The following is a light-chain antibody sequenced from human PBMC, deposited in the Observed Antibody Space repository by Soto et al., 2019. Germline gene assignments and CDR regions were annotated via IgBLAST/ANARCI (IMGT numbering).Light chain of an antibody. CDR3: QQYNNWPPWT. Sequence: IVLTQSPGTLSLAPGERATLSCRSSQSVSNNYLACYQQKPGQAPRLLLYGASSRATGIPDRFSGSGSGTEFTLPISSLQSEDFAVYYCQQYNNWPPWTFGQGTKVDIK. CDR2: GAS. V-gene: IGKV3D-15*01. CDR1: QSVSNN. J-gene: IGKJ1*01.